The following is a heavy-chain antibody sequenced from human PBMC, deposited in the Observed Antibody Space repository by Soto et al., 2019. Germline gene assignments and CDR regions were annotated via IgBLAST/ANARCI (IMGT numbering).Heavy chain of an antibody. J-gene: IGHJ5*02. CDR3: AKDRLTYCSSGSCYVNWFDP. D-gene: IGHD2-2*01. CDR2: ISGSGDRT. CDR1: GFTFSSYA. Sequence: GGSLRLSCAGSGFTFSSYAMSWVRQAPGKGLEWVSTISGSGDRTYYADSVKGRSTISRDNSKNTLDLQMNSLRAEDTAVYYCAKDRLTYCSSGSCYVNWFDPWGQGTLVTVAS. V-gene: IGHV3-23*01.